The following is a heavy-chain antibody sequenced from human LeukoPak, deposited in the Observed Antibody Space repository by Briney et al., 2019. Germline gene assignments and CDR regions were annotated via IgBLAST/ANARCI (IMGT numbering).Heavy chain of an antibody. CDR3: SRENGAFSPFGY. V-gene: IGHV4-4*02. CDR1: GGSIGSTNW. Sequence: SGTLSLTCGVSGGSIGSTNWWSWVRQPPGQGLEWIGEISLSGLTNYNPSLESRVTVSLDKSKNQLSLNLTSVTAADTAVYYCSRENGAFSPFGYWGQGTLVTVPS. CDR2: ISLSGLT. J-gene: IGHJ4*02. D-gene: IGHD2-8*01.